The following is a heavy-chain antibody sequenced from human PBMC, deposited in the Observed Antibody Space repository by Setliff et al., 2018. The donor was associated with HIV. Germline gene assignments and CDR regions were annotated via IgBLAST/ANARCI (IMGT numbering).Heavy chain of an antibody. J-gene: IGHJ4*02. Sequence: SETLSLTCTVSGGSISSGSYYWNWIRQPAGKGLEWIGRIYTSGSTNYNPSLKSRVTISVDTSKNQFSLKLTSMTAADTAVYYCALRRYSSWARFDSWGQGTLVTVSS. D-gene: IGHD2-21*01. CDR3: ALRRYSSWARFDS. CDR2: IYTSGST. CDR1: GGSISSGSYY. V-gene: IGHV4-61*02.